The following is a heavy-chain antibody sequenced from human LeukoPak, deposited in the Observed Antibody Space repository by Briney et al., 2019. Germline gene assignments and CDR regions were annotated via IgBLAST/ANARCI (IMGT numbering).Heavy chain of an antibody. J-gene: IGHJ5*02. CDR3: ARDRGGYSYGQGSNWFDP. CDR2: IYYSGST. Sequence: SETLSLTCTVSGGSISSYYWSWIRQPPGKGLEWIGYIYYSGSTNYNPSLKSRVTISVDTSKNQFSLKLSSVTAADTAVYYCARDRGGYSYGQGSNWFDPWGQGTPVTVSS. D-gene: IGHD5-18*01. CDR1: GGSISSYY. V-gene: IGHV4-59*01.